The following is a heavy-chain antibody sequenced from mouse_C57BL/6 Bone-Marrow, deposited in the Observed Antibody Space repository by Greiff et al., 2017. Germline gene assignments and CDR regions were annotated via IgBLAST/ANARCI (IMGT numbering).Heavy chain of an antibody. Sequence: VQLQQSGAELVRPGTSVKVSCKASGYAFTNYLIEWVKQRPGQGLEWIGVINPGSGGTNYNEKFKGKATLTAAKSSSTAYMQLSSLTSEDSAVYFCASLSQAEFAYWGQGTLVTVSA. CDR3: ASLSQAEFAY. CDR1: GYAFTNYL. J-gene: IGHJ3*01. CDR2: INPGSGGT. V-gene: IGHV1-54*01. D-gene: IGHD3-2*02.